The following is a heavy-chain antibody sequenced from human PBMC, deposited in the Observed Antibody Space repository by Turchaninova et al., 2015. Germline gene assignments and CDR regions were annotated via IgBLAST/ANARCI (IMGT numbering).Heavy chain of an antibody. CDR1: DGSIGNYY. CDR3: SRSMRADDYYAMDL. J-gene: IGHJ6*02. Sequence: GLVRPSETLSLTCSVSDGSIGNYYWTWVRQSPERGLEWIGYIYYTGNTDYNYSLKSRVTISVDTSKNQFSLKLNSVTAADTAVYYCSRSMRADDYYAMDLWGQGTPVTVSS. CDR2: IYYTGNT. V-gene: IGHV4-59*01.